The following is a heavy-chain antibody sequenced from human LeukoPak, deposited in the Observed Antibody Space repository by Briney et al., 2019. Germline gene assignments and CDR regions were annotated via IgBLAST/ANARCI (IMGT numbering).Heavy chain of an antibody. V-gene: IGHV3-64D*06. CDR2: ISSNGDNT. CDR1: GFTFSTYV. Sequence: GGSLRLSCSVSGFTFSTYVMHWVRQAPGKGLEYVSAISSNGDNTYYADSVKGRFTNSRDNSKNTLYLQMSSLRPDDTAVYFCVRGTGYWGQGTLVTVSS. CDR3: VRGTGY. J-gene: IGHJ4*02.